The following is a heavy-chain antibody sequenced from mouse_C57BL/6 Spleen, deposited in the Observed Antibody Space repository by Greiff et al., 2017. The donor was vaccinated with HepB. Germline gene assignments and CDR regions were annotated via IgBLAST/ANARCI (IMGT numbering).Heavy chain of an antibody. J-gene: IGHJ4*01. V-gene: IGHV1-64*01. D-gene: IGHD1-1*01. Sequence: QVQLQQPGAELVKPGASVKLSCKASGYTFTSYWMHWVKQRPGQGLEWIGMIHPNSGSTNYNEKFKSKATLTVDKSSSTAYMQLSSLTSEDSAVYYCAVYYYGSSLYYAMDYWGQGTSVTVSS. CDR3: AVYYYGSSLYYAMDY. CDR1: GYTFTSYW. CDR2: IHPNSGST.